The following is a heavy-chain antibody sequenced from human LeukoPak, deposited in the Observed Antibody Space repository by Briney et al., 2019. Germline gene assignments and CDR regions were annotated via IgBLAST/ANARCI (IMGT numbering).Heavy chain of an antibody. CDR2: IWNDGSDE. CDR3: AFEIGRSQGAFHI. Sequence: PGGSLRLSCAASGFIFSRYAMHWVRQTPGKGLEWVAAIWNDGSDENYADSVKGRFTISSDNSKNTLYLQMNSLRAEDTAVYYCAFEIGRSQGAFHIWGQGTMITVSS. V-gene: IGHV3-33*01. CDR1: GFIFSRYA. D-gene: IGHD1-26*01. J-gene: IGHJ3*02.